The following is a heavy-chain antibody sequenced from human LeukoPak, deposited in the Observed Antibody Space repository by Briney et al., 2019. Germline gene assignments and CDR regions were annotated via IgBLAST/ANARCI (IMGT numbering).Heavy chain of an antibody. Sequence: PGGSLRLSCAASGFTFSSYGMYWVRQAPGKGLEWVAFIRDDGSNKYYADSVKGRFTVSRDNSKNTLYLQMKSLRAEDTAVYYCAKGGGYEAQYYYYYLDVWGKGTTVTISS. CDR2: IRDDGSNK. D-gene: IGHD5-12*01. V-gene: IGHV3-30*02. CDR1: GFTFSSYG. CDR3: AKGGGYEAQYYYYYLDV. J-gene: IGHJ6*03.